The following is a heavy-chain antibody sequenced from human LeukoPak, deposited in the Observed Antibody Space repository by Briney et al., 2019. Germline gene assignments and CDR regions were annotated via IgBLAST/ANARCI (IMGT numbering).Heavy chain of an antibody. V-gene: IGHV3-15*01. CDR3: TTQPRAVRRYYYDSSGYPTS. J-gene: IGHJ4*02. Sequence: WIRQPPGKGLEWVGRIKSKTDGGTTDYAAPVKGRFTISRDDSKNTLYLQMNSLKTEDTAVYYCTTQPRAVRRYYYDSSGYPTSWGQGTLVTVSS. D-gene: IGHD3-22*01. CDR2: IKSKTDGGTT.